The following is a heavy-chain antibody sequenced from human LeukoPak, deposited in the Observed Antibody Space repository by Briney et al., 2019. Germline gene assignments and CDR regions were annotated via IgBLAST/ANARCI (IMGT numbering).Heavy chain of an antibody. CDR2: IYSGGNT. CDR1: GFTVRSNP. V-gene: IGHV3-66*01. Sequence: GGSLRLSCAASGFTVRSNPMSWVRQAPGKGLEWVSLIYSGGNTYYANSVKGRFTISRDNSENTLYLQMNSLRADDTAVYYCARVGDGYNENFWGQGIQVTVSS. D-gene: IGHD5-24*01. J-gene: IGHJ4*02. CDR3: ARVGDGYNENF.